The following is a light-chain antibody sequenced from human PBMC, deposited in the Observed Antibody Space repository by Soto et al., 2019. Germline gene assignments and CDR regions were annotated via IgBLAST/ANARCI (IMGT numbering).Light chain of an antibody. CDR2: DAS. Sequence: EIVLTQSPATLSVSPGERATLSCRASQSVSSYLAWYQQKPGQAPRLLIYDASTRATGIPARFSGSGSGTDFTLTINRLEPEYSAVYYCQQYRSLITFGQGTKVDI. CDR3: QQYRSLIT. J-gene: IGKJ1*01. V-gene: IGKV3-11*01. CDR1: QSVSSY.